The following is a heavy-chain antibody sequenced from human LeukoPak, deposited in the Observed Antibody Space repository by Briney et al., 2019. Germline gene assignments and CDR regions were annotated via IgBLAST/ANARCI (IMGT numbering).Heavy chain of an antibody. CDR2: ISGSGGST. D-gene: IGHD4-17*01. Sequence: GGSLRLSCAASGFAFSSYAMSRVRPAPGKGLEWVSAISGSGGSTYYADSVKGRFTISRDNSKNTLYLQMNSLRAEDTALYYCAQEGEWTTTVSPFEYWGQGTLVTVSS. V-gene: IGHV3-23*01. CDR1: GFAFSSYA. J-gene: IGHJ4*02. CDR3: AQEGEWTTTVSPFEY.